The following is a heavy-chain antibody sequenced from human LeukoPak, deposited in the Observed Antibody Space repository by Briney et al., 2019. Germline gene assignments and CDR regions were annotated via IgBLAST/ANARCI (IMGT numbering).Heavy chain of an antibody. D-gene: IGHD2-2*03. V-gene: IGHV3-33*01. CDR1: GFTFSDYG. CDR2: LSPHGNYE. CDR3: ARDWIDRSLDY. Sequence: PGGFLRLSCAASGFTFSDYGIHWVRQAPGKGLEWVTVLSPHGNYEYYGDSVQGRFTISRDDSKNTVSLQMHSLRDEDTAVYYCARDWIDRSLDYWGQGTLVTVSS. J-gene: IGHJ4*02.